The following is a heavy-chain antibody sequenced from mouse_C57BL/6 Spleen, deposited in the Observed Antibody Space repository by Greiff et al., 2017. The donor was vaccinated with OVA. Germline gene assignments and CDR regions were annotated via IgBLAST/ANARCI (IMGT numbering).Heavy chain of an antibody. J-gene: IGHJ3*01. V-gene: IGHV1-22*01. CDR1: GYTFTHYN. CDR3: STDGEYGYGAVFAY. CDR2: NNPHNGGS. D-gene: IGHD2-2*01. Sequence: VQLQQSGPELVKPGASVKMSCKASGYTFTHYNVHWVEQSHGKSRVGMGYNNPHNGGSRYNQKLKRKATLTVNKSSSTAYMELRSLTSADSAVYYCSTDGEYGYGAVFAYWGQGTLVTVSA.